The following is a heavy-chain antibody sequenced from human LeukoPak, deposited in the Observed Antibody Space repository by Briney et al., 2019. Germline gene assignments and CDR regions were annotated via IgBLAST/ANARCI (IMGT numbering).Heavy chain of an antibody. Sequence: APVKVSCKASGITFTDQHIHWVRQAPGQGLECMGWVNPNTGGTSYTQKFQGRVTMTRDTSINTAYMELSSLRSDDTAIYYCARDASFRPFNYWGQGTLVTVSS. V-gene: IGHV1-2*02. CDR2: VNPNTGGT. J-gene: IGHJ4*02. CDR1: GITFTDQH. CDR3: ARDASFRPFNY. D-gene: IGHD3-16*01.